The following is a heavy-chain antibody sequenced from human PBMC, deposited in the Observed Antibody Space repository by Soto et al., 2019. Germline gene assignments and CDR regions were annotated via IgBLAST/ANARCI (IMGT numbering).Heavy chain of an antibody. CDR1: GYTFTSYY. CDR2: INPSGGST. CDR3: ARGDMITFGGVIGFDY. D-gene: IGHD3-16*01. J-gene: IGHJ4*02. Sequence: VASVKVSCKASGYTFTSYYMHWVRQAPGQGLEWMGIINPSGGSTSYAQKFQGRVTMTRDTSTSTVYMELSSLRSEDTAVYYCARGDMITFGGVIGFDYWGQGTLVTVSS. V-gene: IGHV1-46*01.